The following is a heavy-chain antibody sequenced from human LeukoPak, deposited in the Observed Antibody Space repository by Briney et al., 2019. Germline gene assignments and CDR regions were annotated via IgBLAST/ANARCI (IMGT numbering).Heavy chain of an antibody. CDR3: ARVSGISPFF. CDR2: IYYSGST. D-gene: IGHD1-1*01. J-gene: IGHJ4*02. V-gene: IGHV4-39*01. Sequence: SETLSLTCTVSGGSISSSSYYWGWIRQPPGKGLEWIGSIYYSGSTYYNPSLKSRVTISVDTSKNQFSLKLSSVTAADTAVYYCARVSGISPFFWGQGTLVTVSS. CDR1: GGSISSSSYY.